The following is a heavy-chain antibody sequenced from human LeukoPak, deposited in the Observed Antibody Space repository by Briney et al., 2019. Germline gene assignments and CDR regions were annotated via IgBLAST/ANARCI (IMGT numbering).Heavy chain of an antibody. D-gene: IGHD3-22*01. CDR3: AREGDYYDSSGYYGSVAFDI. V-gene: IGHV4-4*07. Sequence: SETLSLTCTVSGGSISSYYWSWIRQPAGKGLEWIGRISTSGSTNYNPSLKSRVTMSVDTSKNQFSLKLSSVTAADTAVYYCAREGDYYDSSGYYGSVAFDIWGQGTMVTVSS. CDR2: ISTSGST. CDR1: GGSISSYY. J-gene: IGHJ3*02.